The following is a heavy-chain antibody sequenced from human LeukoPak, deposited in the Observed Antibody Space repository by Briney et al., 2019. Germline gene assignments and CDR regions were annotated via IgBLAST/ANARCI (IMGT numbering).Heavy chain of an antibody. CDR3: VKGGTGYCSSTSCLYYFDY. J-gene: IGHJ4*02. CDR2: RYSGSTT. V-gene: IGHV3-66*01. Sequence: GGSLRLSCAASGFAVSANYMNWVRQAPGKGLEWVSVRYSGSTTYYADSVKGRLTISRDNSKNMLYLQMNSLRAEDTAVYYCVKGGTGYCSSTSCLYYFDYWGQGTLVTVSS. D-gene: IGHD2-2*01. CDR1: GFAVSANY.